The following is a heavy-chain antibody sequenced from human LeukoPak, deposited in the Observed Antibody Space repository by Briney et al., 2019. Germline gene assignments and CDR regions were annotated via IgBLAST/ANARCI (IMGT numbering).Heavy chain of an antibody. CDR3: ARGRIAVAGPYNWFDP. Sequence: SETLSLTCAVYGGSFSVYYWSWIRQPPGKGLEWIGEINHSGSTNYNPSLKSRVTISVDTSKNQFSLKLSSVTAADTAVYYCARGRIAVAGPYNWFDPWGQGTLVTVSS. D-gene: IGHD6-19*01. V-gene: IGHV4-34*01. J-gene: IGHJ5*02. CDR1: GGSFSVYY. CDR2: INHSGST.